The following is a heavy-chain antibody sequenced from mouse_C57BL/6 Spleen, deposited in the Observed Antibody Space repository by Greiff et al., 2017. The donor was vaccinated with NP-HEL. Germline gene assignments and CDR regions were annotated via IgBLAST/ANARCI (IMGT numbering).Heavy chain of an antibody. J-gene: IGHJ3*01. CDR3: AREGVYGNYDWFAY. D-gene: IGHD2-1*01. Sequence: QVQLQQSGAELVRPGASVKLSCKASGYTFTDYYINWVKQRPGQGLEWIARIYPGSGNTYYNEKFKGKATLTAEKSSSTAYMQLSSLTSEDSAVYFCAREGVYGNYDWFAYWGQGTLVTVSA. CDR2: IYPGSGNT. CDR1: GYTFTDYY. V-gene: IGHV1-76*01.